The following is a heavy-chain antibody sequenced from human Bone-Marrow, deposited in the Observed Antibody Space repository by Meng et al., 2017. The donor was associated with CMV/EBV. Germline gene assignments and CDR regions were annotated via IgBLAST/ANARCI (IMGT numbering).Heavy chain of an antibody. CDR3: ASRYCSSTSCYRPYYFDY. CDR2: ISWNSGSI. J-gene: IGHJ4*02. CDR1: GFTFDDYA. V-gene: IGHV3-9*01. Sequence: GGSLRLSCAASGFTFDDYAMHWVRQAPGKGLEWVSGISWNSGSIGYADSVKGRFTISRDNAKNSLYLQMNSPRAEDTAVYYCASRYCSSTSCYRPYYFDYWGQGTLVTVSS. D-gene: IGHD2-2*01.